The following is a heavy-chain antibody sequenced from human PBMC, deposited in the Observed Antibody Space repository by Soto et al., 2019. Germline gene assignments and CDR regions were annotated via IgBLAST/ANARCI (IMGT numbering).Heavy chain of an antibody. CDR1: GYTFTGYA. Sequence: GASVKVSCKASGYTFTGYAMHWVRQAPGQRLEWMGWINAGNGNTKYSQKFEDRVTMTTATSTNTVFLELRSLKSDDTAIYYCARDRLRGYDSSGFYSWGQGTMVTVSS. V-gene: IGHV1-3*01. J-gene: IGHJ4*02. CDR3: ARDRLRGYDSSGFYS. D-gene: IGHD3-22*01. CDR2: INAGNGNT.